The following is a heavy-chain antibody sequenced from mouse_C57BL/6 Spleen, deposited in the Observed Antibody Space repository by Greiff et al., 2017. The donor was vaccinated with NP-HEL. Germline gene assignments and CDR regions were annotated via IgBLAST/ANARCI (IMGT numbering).Heavy chain of an antibody. Sequence: EVNVVESGGGLVKPGGSLKLSCAASGFTFSSYAMSWVRQTPEKRLEWVATISDGGSYTYYPDNVKGRFTISRDTAKNNLYLQMSHLKSEDTAMYYCARDRDSSGYFDYWGQGTTLTVSS. D-gene: IGHD3-2*02. CDR1: GFTFSSYA. CDR3: ARDRDSSGYFDY. J-gene: IGHJ2*01. V-gene: IGHV5-4*01. CDR2: ISDGGSYT.